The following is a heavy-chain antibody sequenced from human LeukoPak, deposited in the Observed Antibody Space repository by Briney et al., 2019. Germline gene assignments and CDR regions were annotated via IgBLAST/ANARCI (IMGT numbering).Heavy chain of an antibody. CDR3: ARFRPGSYHTKGYFDY. V-gene: IGHV1-46*01. J-gene: IGHJ4*02. D-gene: IGHD1-26*01. CDR1: GYTFTSYY. Sequence: ASVKVSCKASGYTFTSYYMHWVRQAPGQGLEWMGIINPSGGSTSYAQKFQGRVTMTRDMSTSTVYMELSSLRSEDTAVYYCARFRPGSYHTKGYFDYWGQGTLVTVSS. CDR2: INPSGGST.